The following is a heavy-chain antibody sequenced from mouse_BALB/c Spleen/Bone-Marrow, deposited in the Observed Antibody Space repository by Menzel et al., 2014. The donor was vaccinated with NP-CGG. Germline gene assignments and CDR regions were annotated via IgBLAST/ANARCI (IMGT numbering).Heavy chain of an antibody. J-gene: IGHJ4*01. Sequence: DVKLVESGGGLVKPGGSLKLSCAASGFTFSSYAMSWVRQTPEKRLEWVASISSGGSTYYLDGVKGRFTISRDNARNIMYLQMSSLRSEDTAMYYCARGGGYDYGHYYAMDYWGQGTSVTVSS. V-gene: IGHV5-6-5*01. CDR3: ARGGGYDYGHYYAMDY. CDR2: ISSGGST. CDR1: GFTFSSYA. D-gene: IGHD2-4*01.